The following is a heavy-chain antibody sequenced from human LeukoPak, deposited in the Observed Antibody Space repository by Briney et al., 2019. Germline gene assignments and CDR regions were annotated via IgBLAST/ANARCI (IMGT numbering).Heavy chain of an antibody. V-gene: IGHV4-59*08. CDR2: IYYSGST. CDR3: ARVIAVAEYYYGMDV. CDR1: GGSISSYY. D-gene: IGHD6-19*01. Sequence: SETLSLTCTVSGGSISSYYWSWIRQPPGKGLEWIGYIYYSGSTNYNPSLKSRVTISVDTSKNQFSLKLSSVTAAGTAVYYCARVIAVAEYYYGMDVWGQGTTVTVSS. J-gene: IGHJ6*02.